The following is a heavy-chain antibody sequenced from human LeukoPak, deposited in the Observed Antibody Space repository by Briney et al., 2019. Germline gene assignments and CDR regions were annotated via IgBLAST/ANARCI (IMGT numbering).Heavy chain of an antibody. J-gene: IGHJ4*02. D-gene: IGHD6-25*01. CDR1: ELSFTRSW. CDR2: IKEDGSAR. V-gene: IGHV3-7*05. CDR3: GGGGY. Sequence: GGSLRLSCAGSELSFTRSWMNWVRQAPGKGLEWVANIKEDGSARYYVDSVKGRFTISRDNAKNSLYLEMSSLRAEDTAVYYCGGGGYWGQGILVTVSS.